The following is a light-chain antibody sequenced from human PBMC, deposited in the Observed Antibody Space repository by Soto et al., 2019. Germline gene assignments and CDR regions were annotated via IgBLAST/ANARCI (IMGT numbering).Light chain of an antibody. CDR3: QQYNNWPPYT. V-gene: IGKV3-15*01. CDR2: GAS. Sequence: EIVMTQSPATLSVSPGERATLSCRASQSVSSNLAWYQQKPGQAPRLLIYGASTRATGIPARFSGSESGTEFTLTISSLQSEDFAVYYCQQYNNWPPYTFGQGTKLESK. J-gene: IGKJ2*01. CDR1: QSVSSN.